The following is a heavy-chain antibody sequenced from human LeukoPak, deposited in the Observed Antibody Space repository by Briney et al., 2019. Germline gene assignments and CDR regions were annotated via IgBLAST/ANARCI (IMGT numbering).Heavy chain of an antibody. CDR1: GLTVNSNY. D-gene: IGHD5-12*01. CDR3: AREYSGYDSVSGYFDY. V-gene: IGHV3-66*01. CDR2: IYSGGST. Sequence: GGSLRLSCAASGLTVNSNYMSWVRQAPGKGLEWVSVIYSGGSTYYADSVKGRFTISRDNSKNTLYLQMNSLRAEDTAVYYCAREYSGYDSVSGYFDYWGQGTLVTVSS. J-gene: IGHJ4*02.